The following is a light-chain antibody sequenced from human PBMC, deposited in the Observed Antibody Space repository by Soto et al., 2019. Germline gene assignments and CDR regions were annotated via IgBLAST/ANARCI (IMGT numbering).Light chain of an antibody. Sequence: QSALTQPPSASGSPGQSVTISCTGTSSDVGGYNYVSWYQQHPGKAPKLMIYEVSERPSGVPDRFSGSTSVNSASLTISGLQADDEADYYCCLYIGATTYVFGTGTKVTVL. V-gene: IGLV2-8*01. J-gene: IGLJ1*01. CDR1: SSDVGGYNY. CDR3: CLYIGATTYV. CDR2: EVS.